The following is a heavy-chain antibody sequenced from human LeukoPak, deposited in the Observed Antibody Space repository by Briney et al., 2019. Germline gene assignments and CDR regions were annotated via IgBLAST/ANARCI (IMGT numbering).Heavy chain of an antibody. CDR3: AREHSGWYEYYFDY. Sequence: PGRSLRLSCAASGFTFSSYAMHWVRQAPGKGLEWVAVISYDGSNKYYADSVKGGFTISRDNSKNTLYLQMNSLRAEDTAVYYCAREHSGWYEYYFDYWGQGTLVTVSS. J-gene: IGHJ4*02. V-gene: IGHV3-30-3*01. CDR2: ISYDGSNK. CDR1: GFTFSSYA. D-gene: IGHD6-19*01.